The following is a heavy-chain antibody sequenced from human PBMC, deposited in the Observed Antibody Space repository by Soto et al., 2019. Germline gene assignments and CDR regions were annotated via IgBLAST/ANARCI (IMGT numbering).Heavy chain of an antibody. CDR2: IIPIFGTA. V-gene: IGHV1-69*13. D-gene: IGHD3-10*01. Sequence: GASVKVSCNASGGTFSSYAISWVRQAPGQGLEWMGGIIPIFGTANYAQKFQGGVTITADESTSTAYMELSSLRSEDTAVYYCARLHMVRGVNGYYYYAMDVWGQGTTVTVSS. CDR3: ARLHMVRGVNGYYYYAMDV. CDR1: GGTFSSYA. J-gene: IGHJ6*02.